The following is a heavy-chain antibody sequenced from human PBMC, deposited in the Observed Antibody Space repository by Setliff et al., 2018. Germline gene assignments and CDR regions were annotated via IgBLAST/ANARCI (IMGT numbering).Heavy chain of an antibody. V-gene: IGHV4-34*01. J-gene: IGHJ6*02. D-gene: IGHD3-16*02. Sequence: SETLSLTCAVYGGSFSGYYWSWIRQPPGKGLEWIGEINHSGSTNYNPSLKSRVTISVDTSKNQFSLKLSSVSAADTAVYYCARGGLNEGWGSYRFEGYYYYGMDVWGQGTTVTVSS. CDR2: INHSGST. CDR1: GGSFSGYY. CDR3: ARGGLNEGWGSYRFEGYYYYGMDV.